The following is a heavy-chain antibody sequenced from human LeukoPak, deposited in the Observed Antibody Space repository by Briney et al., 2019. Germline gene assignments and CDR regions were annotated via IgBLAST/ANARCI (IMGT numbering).Heavy chain of an antibody. CDR1: GFSLSTSGVG. CDR3: AYRRGGRYSSSWYSLDY. CDR2: IYWNDDK. D-gene: IGHD6-13*01. Sequence: SGPTLVKPTQTLTLTCTFSGFSLSTSGVGVGWIRQPPGKALEWLALIYWNDDKRYSPSLKSRLTITKDTSKNQVVLTMTNMDPVDTATYYCAYRRGGRYSSSWYSLDYWGQGTLVTVSS. V-gene: IGHV2-5*01. J-gene: IGHJ4*02.